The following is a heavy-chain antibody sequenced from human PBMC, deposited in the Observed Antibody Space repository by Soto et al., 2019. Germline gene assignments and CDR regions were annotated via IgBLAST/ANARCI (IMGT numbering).Heavy chain of an antibody. V-gene: IGHV4-34*01. CDR3: ARRRAPIAAAGTIDY. J-gene: IGHJ4*02. D-gene: IGHD6-13*01. CDR2: INHSGST. Sequence: SETLSLTCAVYGGSFGGYYWSWIRQPPGKGLEWIGEINHSGSTNYNPSLKSRVTISVDTSKNQFSLRLSSLTAADTAVYYCARRRAPIAAAGTIDYWGQGALVTVSS. CDR1: GGSFGGYY.